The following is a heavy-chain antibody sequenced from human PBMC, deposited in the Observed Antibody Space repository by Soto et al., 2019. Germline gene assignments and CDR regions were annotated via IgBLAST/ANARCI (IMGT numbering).Heavy chain of an antibody. CDR1: GYTFTSHG. V-gene: IGHV1-18*01. CDR3: ARERAPNSGYADAFDI. D-gene: IGHD3-22*01. J-gene: IGHJ3*02. Sequence: QVQLVQSGAEVKNPGASVKDYCKASGYTFTSHGITWVRQAPGTGLEWMGWISAYNGNTNYAQKLQGKVTMTTDTTPSTAYMELRSRSSDDTAVYYCARERAPNSGYADAFDIWGQGTMVTVAS. CDR2: ISAYNGNT.